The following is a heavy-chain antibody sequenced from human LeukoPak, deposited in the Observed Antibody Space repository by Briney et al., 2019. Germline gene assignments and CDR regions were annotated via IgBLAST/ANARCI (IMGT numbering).Heavy chain of an antibody. CDR1: GGSFSGYY. D-gene: IGHD3-3*01. Sequence: PSETLSLTCAVYGGSFSGYYWSWIRQPPGKGLEWIGEVKESVSTNYNPSLKSRVTISTDTSKNQLSLKLSSLTAVDTAVYYCARVSGGDFWSARRPFDYWGQGTLVTVSS. CDR2: VKESVST. V-gene: IGHV4-34*01. J-gene: IGHJ4*02. CDR3: ARVSGGDFWSARRPFDY.